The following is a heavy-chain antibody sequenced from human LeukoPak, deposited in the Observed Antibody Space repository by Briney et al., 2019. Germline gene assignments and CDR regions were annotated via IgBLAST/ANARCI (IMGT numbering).Heavy chain of an antibody. J-gene: IGHJ4*02. CDR3: AKASRSYGSGSYISPFDY. CDR1: GFTFSSYG. V-gene: IGHV3-30*02. CDR2: IRYDGSNK. Sequence: GGSLRLSCAASGFTFSSYGMHWVRQAPGKGLEWVAFIRYDGSNKYYADSVKGRFTISRDNSKNTLYLQMNSLRAEDTAVYYCAKASRSYGSGSYISPFDYWGQGTLSPSPQ. D-gene: IGHD3-10*01.